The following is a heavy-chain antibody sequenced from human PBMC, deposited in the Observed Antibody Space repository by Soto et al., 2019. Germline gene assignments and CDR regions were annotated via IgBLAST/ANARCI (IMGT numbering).Heavy chain of an antibody. J-gene: IGHJ4*02. D-gene: IGHD6-19*01. CDR1: GFTFSSYS. V-gene: IGHV3-21*04. CDR3: ARSLTVAGKGILAPYYFDY. CDR2: ISSSSSYI. Sequence: EVQLVESGGGLVKPGGSLRLSCAASGFTFSSYSMNWVRQAPGKGLEWVSSISSSSSYIYYADSVKGRFTISRDNAKNSLYLQMNSLRAEDTAVYYCARSLTVAGKGILAPYYFDYWGQGTLVTVSS.